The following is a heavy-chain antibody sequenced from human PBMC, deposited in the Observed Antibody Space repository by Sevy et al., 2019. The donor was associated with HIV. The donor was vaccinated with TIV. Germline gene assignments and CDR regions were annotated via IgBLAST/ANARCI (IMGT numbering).Heavy chain of an antibody. CDR2: ISCSGGST. J-gene: IGHJ4*02. CDR3: AKLRRVVIEYYFDY. CDR1: GFTFSSYA. Sequence: GGSLRLSCAASGFTFSSYAMSWVRQAPGKGLEWVSAISCSGGSTYYADSVKGRFTISRDNSKNTLYLQMNSLRAEDTAVYYCAKLRRVVIEYYFDYWGQGTLVTVSS. D-gene: IGHD3-22*01. V-gene: IGHV3-23*01.